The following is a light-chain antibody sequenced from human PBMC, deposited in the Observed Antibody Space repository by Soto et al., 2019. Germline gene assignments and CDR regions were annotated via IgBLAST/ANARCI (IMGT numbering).Light chain of an antibody. CDR1: SSDVGGYNF. J-gene: IGLJ1*01. Sequence: QSALTQPPSASGSPGQSVTISCTGTSSDVGGYNFVSWYQQHPGKAPKLMIFEVNKRPSGVPDRFSGSKSGNTASLTGSGLQAEDEADYYCSSYAGNKIYYVFGTGTKLTVL. CDR3: SSYAGNKIYYV. CDR2: EVN. V-gene: IGLV2-8*01.